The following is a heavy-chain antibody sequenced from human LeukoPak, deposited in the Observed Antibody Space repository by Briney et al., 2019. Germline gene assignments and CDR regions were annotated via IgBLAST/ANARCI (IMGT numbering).Heavy chain of an antibody. Sequence: GGSLRLSCAASGFTFSSYAMSWVRQAPGKGLEWVSAISGSGGSTYYADSVKSRFTISRDNSKNTLYLQMNSLRAEDTAMYYCAKVEGGWTAAGPNFDYWGQGTLVTVSS. V-gene: IGHV3-23*01. CDR2: ISGSGGST. CDR1: GFTFSSYA. J-gene: IGHJ4*02. D-gene: IGHD6-13*01. CDR3: AKVEGGWTAAGPNFDY.